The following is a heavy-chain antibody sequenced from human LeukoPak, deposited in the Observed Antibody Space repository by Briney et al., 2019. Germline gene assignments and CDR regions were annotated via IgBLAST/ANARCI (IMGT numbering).Heavy chain of an antibody. CDR1: GFTFSSYS. CDR2: ISSSSSYI. Sequence: GGSLRLSCAASGFTFSSYSMNWVRQAPGKGLEWVSSISSSSSYIYYADSVKGRFTISRDNAKNSLYLQMNSLRAEDTAVYYCARDVGLSYGSGSYSVYWGQGTLVTVSS. D-gene: IGHD3-10*01. CDR3: ARDVGLSYGSGSYSVY. V-gene: IGHV3-21*01. J-gene: IGHJ4*02.